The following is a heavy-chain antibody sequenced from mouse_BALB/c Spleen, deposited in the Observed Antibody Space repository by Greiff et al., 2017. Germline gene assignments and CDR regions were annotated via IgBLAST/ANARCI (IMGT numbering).Heavy chain of an antibody. CDR1: GFNIKDTY. CDR2: IDPANGNT. J-gene: IGHJ3*01. V-gene: IGHV14-3*02. Sequence: EVKLVESGAELVKPGASVKLSCTASGFNIKDTYMHWVKQRPEQGLEWIGRIDPANGNTKYDPKFQGKATITADTSSNTAYLQLSSLTSEDTAVYYCASDYGPWFAYWGQGTLVTVSA. CDR3: ASDYGPWFAY. D-gene: IGHD1-2*01.